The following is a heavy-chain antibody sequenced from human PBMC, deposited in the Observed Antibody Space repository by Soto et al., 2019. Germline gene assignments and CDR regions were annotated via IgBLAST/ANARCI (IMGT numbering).Heavy chain of an antibody. V-gene: IGHV3-30*05. Sequence: QVQLVESGGGVVQPGRSLRLSCAASGFTLSRYGMHWVRQAPGKGLEWVAVISFEGNTQYYADYVKGRFTISRDNSKDTLSLQIHSLRPEDTAVYDCARGAEHQLLSRDYFYGMDVWGQGTTVSVSS. CDR1: GFTLSRYG. J-gene: IGHJ6*02. CDR2: ISFEGNTQ. CDR3: ARGAEHQLLSRDYFYGMDV. D-gene: IGHD1-1*01.